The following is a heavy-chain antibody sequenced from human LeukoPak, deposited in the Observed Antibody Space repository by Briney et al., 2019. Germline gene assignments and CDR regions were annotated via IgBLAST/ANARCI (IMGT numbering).Heavy chain of an antibody. CDR1: GYTFTSYG. CDR2: ISAYNGNT. Sequence: ASVKVSCKASGYTFTSYGISWVRQAPGQGLEWMGWISAYNGNTNYAQKLQGRVTMTTDTSTSTAYIELRSLRSDDTAVYYCARDLPFIVVVPAAIGAWFDPWGQGTLVTVSS. CDR3: ARDLPFIVVVPAAIGAWFDP. J-gene: IGHJ5*02. D-gene: IGHD2-2*01. V-gene: IGHV1-18*01.